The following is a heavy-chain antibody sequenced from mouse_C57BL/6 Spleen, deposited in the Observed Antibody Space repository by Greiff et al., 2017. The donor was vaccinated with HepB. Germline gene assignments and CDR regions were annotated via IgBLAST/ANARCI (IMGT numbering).Heavy chain of an antibody. V-gene: IGHV1-64*01. CDR2: IHPNSGST. Sequence: VQLQQPGAELVKPGASVKLSCKASGYTFTSYWMHWVKQRPGQGLEWIGMIHPNSGSTNYNEKFKSKATLTVDKSSSTAYMQLSSLTSEDSAVYYCARDDYDGLAWFAYWGQGTLVTVSA. J-gene: IGHJ3*01. D-gene: IGHD2-4*01. CDR3: ARDDYDGLAWFAY. CDR1: GYTFTSYW.